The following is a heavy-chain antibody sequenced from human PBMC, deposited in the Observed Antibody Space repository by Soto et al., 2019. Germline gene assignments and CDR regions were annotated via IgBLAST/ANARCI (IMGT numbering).Heavy chain of an antibody. V-gene: IGHV4-4*07. Sequence: QVQLQESGPGLVKPSETLSLTCTVSGGSVSSYDLNWVRQSIGKGLEWIGRLHVSGSTNYNPSLKGRVTMSVDTSKNQFFLRLTSVTAADTAVYYCAIDREWLVDFWGQGTLVTVSP. CDR1: GGSVSSYD. CDR2: LHVSGST. J-gene: IGHJ4*02. D-gene: IGHD6-19*01. CDR3: AIDREWLVDF.